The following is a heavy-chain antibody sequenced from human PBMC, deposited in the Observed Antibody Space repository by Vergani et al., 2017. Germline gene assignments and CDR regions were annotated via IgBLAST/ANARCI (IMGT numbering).Heavy chain of an antibody. Sequence: QVQLVQSGAEVKKPGSSVKVSCKASGGTFSSYAISWVRQAPGQGLEWMGRIIPILGIANYAQKFQGRVTITADKSTSTACMELSSLRSEDTAVYYCARDCSSTSCDLPNYYYYGMDVWGQGTTVTVSS. D-gene: IGHD2-2*01. CDR3: ARDCSSTSCDLPNYYYYGMDV. J-gene: IGHJ6*02. CDR2: IIPILGIA. CDR1: GGTFSSYA. V-gene: IGHV1-69*04.